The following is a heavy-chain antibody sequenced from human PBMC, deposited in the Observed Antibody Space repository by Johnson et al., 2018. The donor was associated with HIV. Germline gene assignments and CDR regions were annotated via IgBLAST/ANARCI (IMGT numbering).Heavy chain of an antibody. J-gene: IGHJ3*02. V-gene: IGHV3-66*01. D-gene: IGHD6-13*01. CDR3: AKDQWSSSWTNDAFDI. CDR1: GCTVSSNY. Sequence: VQLVESGGGLVQSGGSLRLSCAASGCTVSSNYMNWVRQAPGKGLEWVSVIYSGGSTYYADSVKGRFTISRDNSKNTLYLLMNSLRAEDTAVYYCAKDQWSSSWTNDAFDIWGQGTMVTVSS. CDR2: IYSGGST.